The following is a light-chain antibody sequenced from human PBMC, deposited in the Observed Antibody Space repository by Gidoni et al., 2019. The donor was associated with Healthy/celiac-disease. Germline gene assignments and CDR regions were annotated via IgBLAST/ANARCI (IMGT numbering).Light chain of an antibody. Sequence: DIQMTQSPSPLSASVGDRVTITCRASQSISSYLNWYQQKPGKAPKLLIYAASSLQSGVPSRFSGSGSGTDFTLTISSLQPEDFATYYCQQSYSTPGWTFXXXTKLEIK. V-gene: IGKV1-39*01. CDR3: QQSYSTPGWT. CDR2: AAS. J-gene: IGKJ2*02. CDR1: QSISSY.